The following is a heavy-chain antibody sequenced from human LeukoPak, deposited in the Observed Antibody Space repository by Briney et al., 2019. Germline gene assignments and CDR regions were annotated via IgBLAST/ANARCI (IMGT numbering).Heavy chain of an antibody. J-gene: IGHJ4*02. V-gene: IGHV3-74*01. CDR2: INSDGSNT. D-gene: IGHD4-23*01. CDR3: ARGRPHGNDY. CDR1: GFTFSIYW. Sequence: GGSLRLSCAASGFTFSIYWMYWVRLPPGKGLVWVSRINSDGSNTNYADTVKGRFTISRDNAKNTLYLQMNSLRAEDTAVYYCARGRPHGNDYWGQGTLVTVSS.